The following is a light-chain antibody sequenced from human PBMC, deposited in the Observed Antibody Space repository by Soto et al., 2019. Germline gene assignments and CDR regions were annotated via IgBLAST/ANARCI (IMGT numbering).Light chain of an antibody. CDR3: SSYTSSSTVV. V-gene: IGLV2-14*01. CDR2: DAS. CDR1: SSDVGGYNY. J-gene: IGLJ2*01. Sequence: QSVLTRPASVSGSPGQSITIYCTGTSSDVGGYNYVSWYQQHPGKAPKLMIYDASNRPSGVSNRFSGSKSGNTASLTISGLQAEDEADYYCSSYTSSSTVVFGGGTKLTVL.